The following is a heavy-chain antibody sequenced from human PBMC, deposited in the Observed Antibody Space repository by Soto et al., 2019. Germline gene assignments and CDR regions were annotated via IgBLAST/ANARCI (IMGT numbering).Heavy chain of an antibody. CDR3: ASTYSTSWYHFDP. J-gene: IGHJ5*02. Sequence: SGPTLVNPTETLTLTCTVSGFSLSNAGLGVSWIRQPPGKALEWLAHIFSNDEKSYSTSLKSRLTISKDTSKSQVVLTMTNMDPVDTATYYCASTYSTSWYHFDPWGQGTLVTVSS. CDR2: IFSNDEK. D-gene: IGHD6-13*01. V-gene: IGHV2-26*04. CDR1: GFSLSNAGLG.